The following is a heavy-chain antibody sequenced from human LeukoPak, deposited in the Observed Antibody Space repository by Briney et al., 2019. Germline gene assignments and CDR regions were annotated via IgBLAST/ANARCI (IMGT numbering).Heavy chain of an antibody. D-gene: IGHD2-21*02. CDR2: INPNSGGT. CDR3: ARFRDGGLQFDY. V-gene: IGHV1-2*02. Sequence: EASVKVSCKASGYTFTVYYMHWVRQAPGQGREWMGWINPNSGGTNYAQKFQGRVTMTRDTSISTAYMELSRLRSDDTAVYYCARFRDGGLQFDYWGQGTLVTVSS. CDR1: GYTFTVYY. J-gene: IGHJ4*02.